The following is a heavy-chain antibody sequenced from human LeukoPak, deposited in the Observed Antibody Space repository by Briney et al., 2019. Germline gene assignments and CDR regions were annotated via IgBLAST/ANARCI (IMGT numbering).Heavy chain of an antibody. Sequence: PSETLSLTCTVSGGSISSYYWTWIRQPAGKGLEWIGRTHTSGSTNYNPSLKSRVTMSVDTSKNQFSLKLSSVTAADTAVYYCAKAGRGLAFDIWGQGTMVTVSS. J-gene: IGHJ3*02. V-gene: IGHV4-4*07. CDR3: AKAGRGLAFDI. D-gene: IGHD3-10*01. CDR2: THTSGST. CDR1: GGSISSYY.